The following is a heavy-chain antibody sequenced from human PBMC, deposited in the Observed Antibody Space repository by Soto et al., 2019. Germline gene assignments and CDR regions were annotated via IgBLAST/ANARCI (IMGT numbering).Heavy chain of an antibody. CDR3: ARESGEATATLDYYYFYMDV. Sequence: QVQLVQSGAEVRKPGASVTVSCRSSGDSFNDYYIHWVRQAPGQGLEWMGWINPNSGVTKYAQKFQGWVSMTRDTSIRTVYMQLSRLRSDDTAVYFCARESGEATATLDYYYFYMDVWGTGTTVTVSS. CDR2: INPNSGVT. D-gene: IGHD3-10*01. CDR1: GDSFNDYY. V-gene: IGHV1-2*04. J-gene: IGHJ6*03.